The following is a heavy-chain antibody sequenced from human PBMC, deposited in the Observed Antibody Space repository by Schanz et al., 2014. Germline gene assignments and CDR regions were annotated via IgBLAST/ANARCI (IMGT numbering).Heavy chain of an antibody. CDR1: GFTFSNYW. CDR3: ARDVLMVYASDY. Sequence: VQLVESGGGVVQPGRSLRLSCAASGFTFSNYWMSWVRQAPGKGLEWVASIRQDGREKYYVDSVKGRFTVSRDNAKNSLFLQMNSLTVEDTAVYYCARDVLMVYASDYWGQGTLVTVSS. J-gene: IGHJ4*02. V-gene: IGHV3-7*01. CDR2: IRQDGREK. D-gene: IGHD2-8*01.